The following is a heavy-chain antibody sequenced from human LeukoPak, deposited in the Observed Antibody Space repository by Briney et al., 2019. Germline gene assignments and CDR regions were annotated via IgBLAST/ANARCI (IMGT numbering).Heavy chain of an antibody. CDR1: GYTFTSYD. J-gene: IGHJ6*02. Sequence: ASVKVSCKASGYTFTSYDINWVRQATGQGLEWMGWMNPNSGNTGYAQKFQGRVTMTRNTSISTAYMELSSLRSEDTAVYYCAGRIAARGYNYYGMAVWGQGTTVTVSS. CDR3: AGRIAARGYNYYGMAV. CDR2: MNPNSGNT. D-gene: IGHD6-6*01. V-gene: IGHV1-8*01.